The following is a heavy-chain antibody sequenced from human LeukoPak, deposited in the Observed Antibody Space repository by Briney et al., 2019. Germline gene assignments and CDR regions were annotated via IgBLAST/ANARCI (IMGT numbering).Heavy chain of an antibody. Sequence: GGSLRLSCAASGFIFSTYWMTWVRQAPGKGLEWVANMKGDGSEIHYEDSVKGRFTISRDNTKRSLYLQMNSLRAEDTAVYYCARPAYTAAYDLWRQGTMITVS. CDR2: MKGDGSEI. J-gene: IGHJ3*01. V-gene: IGHV3-7*01. CDR1: GFIFSTYW. D-gene: IGHD3-16*01. CDR3: ARPAYTAAYDL.